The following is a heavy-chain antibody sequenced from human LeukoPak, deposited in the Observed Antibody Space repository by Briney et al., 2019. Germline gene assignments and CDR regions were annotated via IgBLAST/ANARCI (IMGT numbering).Heavy chain of an antibody. CDR2: ISYDGSNK. CDR1: GFTFSSYG. Sequence: PGRSLRLSCAASGFTFSSYGMHWVRQAPGKGLEWVAVISYDGSNKYYADSVKGRFTISRDNSKNTLYLQMNSLRAEDTAAYYCAKQTDYGAFDYWGQGTLVTVSS. J-gene: IGHJ4*02. D-gene: IGHD4-17*01. V-gene: IGHV3-30*18. CDR3: AKQTDYGAFDY.